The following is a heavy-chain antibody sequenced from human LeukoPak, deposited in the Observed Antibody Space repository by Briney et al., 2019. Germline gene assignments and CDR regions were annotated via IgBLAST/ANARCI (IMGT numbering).Heavy chain of an antibody. V-gene: IGHV4-4*07. D-gene: IGHD6-13*01. CDR3: ARERQQLVLAWFDP. Sequence: SSETLSLTCTVSGGSISSYYWSWIRQPAGKGLEWIGRIYTSGSTNYNPSLKSRVTMSVDTSKNQFSLKLSSVTAADTAVYYCARERQQLVLAWFDPWGQGTLVTVSS. CDR1: GGSISSYY. CDR2: IYTSGST. J-gene: IGHJ5*02.